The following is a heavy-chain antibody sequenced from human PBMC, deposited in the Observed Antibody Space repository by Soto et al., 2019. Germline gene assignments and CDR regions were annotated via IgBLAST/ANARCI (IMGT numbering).Heavy chain of an antibody. V-gene: IGHV1-3*01. Sequence: ASVKVSCKASGYSLTSYTMHWVRQAPGQRLEWMGWINAANGNTKYSQKFQGRVTITRDTSASTAYMELSSLRSEDTAVYYCAHRPSGWYVFDYWGQGTLVTVSS. J-gene: IGHJ4*02. CDR1: GYSLTSYT. CDR2: INAANGNT. CDR3: AHRPSGWYVFDY. D-gene: IGHD6-19*01.